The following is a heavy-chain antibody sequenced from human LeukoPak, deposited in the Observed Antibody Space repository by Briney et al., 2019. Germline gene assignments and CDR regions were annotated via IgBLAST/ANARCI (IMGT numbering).Heavy chain of an antibody. CDR3: ASSRQQLVGADY. D-gene: IGHD6-13*01. V-gene: IGHV3-7*01. CDR2: IKQDGSEK. Sequence: GGSLRLSCAASGFTVSSNYMSWVRQAPGKGLEWVANIKQDGSEKYYVDSVKGRFTISRDNAKNSLYLQMNSLRAEDTAVYYCASSRQQLVGADYWGQGTLVTVSS. J-gene: IGHJ4*02. CDR1: GFTVSSNY.